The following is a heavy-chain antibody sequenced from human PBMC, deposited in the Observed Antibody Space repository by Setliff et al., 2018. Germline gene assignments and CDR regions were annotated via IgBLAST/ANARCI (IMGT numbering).Heavy chain of an antibody. CDR1: GDSFSGYF. J-gene: IGHJ4*02. D-gene: IGHD6-19*01. V-gene: IGHV4-34*01. CDR2: IDQSGST. CDR3: ASNPFNSGPPYYFDY. Sequence: SETLSLTCAVYGDSFSGYFWTWIRQPPGKGLEWIGDIDQSGSTNYNPSLKSRLTISVDTSKNQFSLKLDSVIVADTAVYYCASNPFNSGPPYYFDYWGQGTLVTVSS.